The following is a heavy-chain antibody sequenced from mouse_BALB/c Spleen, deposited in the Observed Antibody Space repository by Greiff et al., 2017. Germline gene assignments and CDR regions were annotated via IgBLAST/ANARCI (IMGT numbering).Heavy chain of an antibody. D-gene: IGHD1-2*01. Sequence: VQLQQSGPGLVQPSQSLSITCTVSGFSLTSYGVHWVRQSPGKGLEWLGVIWSGGSTDYNAAFISRLSISKDNSKSQVFFKMNSLQANDTAIYYCARPLLRLRGYAMDYWGQGTSVTVSS. CDR3: ARPLLRLRGYAMDY. J-gene: IGHJ4*01. CDR1: GFSLTSYG. CDR2: IWSGGST. V-gene: IGHV2-2*02.